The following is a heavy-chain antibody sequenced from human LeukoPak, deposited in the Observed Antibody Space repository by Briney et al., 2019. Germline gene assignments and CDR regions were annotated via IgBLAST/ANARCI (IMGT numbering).Heavy chain of an antibody. J-gene: IGHJ4*02. CDR1: GFTFSSYE. V-gene: IGHV3-48*03. CDR2: ISSSGSTI. CDR3: ASRRDYGDYDFDY. D-gene: IGHD4-17*01. Sequence: GGSLRLSCAASGFTFSSYEMNWVRQAPGKGLEWASYISSSGSTIYYADSVKGRFTISRDNAKNSLYLQMNSLRAEDTAVYYCASRRDYGDYDFDYWGQGTLVTVSS.